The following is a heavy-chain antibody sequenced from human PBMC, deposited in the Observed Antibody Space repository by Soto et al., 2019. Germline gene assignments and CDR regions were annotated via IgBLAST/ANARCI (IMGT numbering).Heavy chain of an antibody. J-gene: IGHJ3*01. D-gene: IGHD3-22*01. CDR1: GASLSSGGYY. Sequence: QVQLQESGPGLAKPSQTLSLTCTVSGASLSSGGYYWTWIRQVPGQALEWIGYIFHTGTTFYNPSLKSRVVMSIEKSDNQFYLNLRSVTAADTAVYYCARGLGYDSNGRFLAAFDVWGQGTMVTVSS. CDR3: ARGLGYDSNGRFLAAFDV. V-gene: IGHV4-31*03. CDR2: IFHTGTT.